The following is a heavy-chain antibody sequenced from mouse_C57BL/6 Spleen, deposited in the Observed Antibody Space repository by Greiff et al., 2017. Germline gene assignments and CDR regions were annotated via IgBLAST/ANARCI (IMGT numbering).Heavy chain of an antibody. CDR2: IDPSDSET. V-gene: IGHV1-52*01. Sequence: QVQLQQPGAELVRPGSSVKLSCKASGYTFTSYWMHWVKQRPIQGLEWIGNIDPSDSETHYNQKFKDKATLTVDKSSSTAYMQLSSLTSEDSAVYYCARTSSYYGSFFDYWGQGTTLTVSS. D-gene: IGHD1-1*01. CDR3: ARTSSYYGSFFDY. CDR1: GYTFTSYW. J-gene: IGHJ2*01.